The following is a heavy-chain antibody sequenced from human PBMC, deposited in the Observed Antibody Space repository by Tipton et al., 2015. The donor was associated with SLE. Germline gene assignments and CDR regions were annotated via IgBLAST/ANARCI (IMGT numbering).Heavy chain of an antibody. Sequence: TLSLTCTVSGGSISSHYWSWIRRPPGKALEWIAYINYSGSTNYNPSLKGRVTMSVDTSKNQFSLKLSSVTAADTAVYYCARRRGSSWYEDYFDYWGQGTLVTVSS. CDR1: GGSISSHY. J-gene: IGHJ4*02. CDR2: INYSGST. V-gene: IGHV4-59*11. D-gene: IGHD6-13*01. CDR3: ARRRGSSWYEDYFDY.